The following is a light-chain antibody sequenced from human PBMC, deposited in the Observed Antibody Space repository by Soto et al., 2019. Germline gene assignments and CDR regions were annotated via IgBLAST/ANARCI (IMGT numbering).Light chain of an antibody. V-gene: IGLV2-11*01. CDR3: CSYAGIYTP. Sequence: QSALTQPRSVSGSPGQSVTISCTGTSSDVGGYDYVSWYQQHPGKAPTLMIYDVSKRPSGVPDRFSGSKSGNTASLTISGLQAEDEADYYCCSYAGIYTPFVGGTKVTVL. J-gene: IGLJ2*01. CDR2: DVS. CDR1: SSDVGGYDY.